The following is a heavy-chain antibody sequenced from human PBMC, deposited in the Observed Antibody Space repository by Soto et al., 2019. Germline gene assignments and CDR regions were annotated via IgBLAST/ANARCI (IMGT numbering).Heavy chain of an antibody. CDR3: ARDPYSSGYLYYYYGMDV. CDR1: GYTFTSCY. Sequence: ASVKVSCKASGYTFTSCYMHWVRQAPGQGLEWMGIINPSGGSTSYAQKFQGRVTMTRDTSTSTVYMELSSLRSEDTAVYYCARDPYSSGYLYYYYGMDVWGQGTTVTVSS. D-gene: IGHD3-22*01. J-gene: IGHJ6*02. V-gene: IGHV1-46*01. CDR2: INPSGGST.